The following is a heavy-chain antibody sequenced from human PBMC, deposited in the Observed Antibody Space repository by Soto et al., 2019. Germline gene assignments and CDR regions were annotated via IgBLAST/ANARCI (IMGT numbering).Heavy chain of an antibody. Sequence: ETLSLTCAVYGGSFGGYYWSWIRQPPGKGLEWIGEINHSGSTNYNPSLKSRVTISVDTSKNQFSLKLSSVTAADTAVYYCAREEGRGYYDSSGYYTYNWFDPWGQGTLVT. CDR3: AREEGRGYYDSSGYYTYNWFDP. CDR2: INHSGST. CDR1: GGSFGGYY. V-gene: IGHV4-34*01. D-gene: IGHD3-22*01. J-gene: IGHJ5*02.